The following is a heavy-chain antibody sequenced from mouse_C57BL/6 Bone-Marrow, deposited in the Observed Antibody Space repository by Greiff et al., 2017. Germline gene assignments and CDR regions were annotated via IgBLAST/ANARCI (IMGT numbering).Heavy chain of an antibody. V-gene: IGHV1-59*01. J-gene: IGHJ3*01. D-gene: IGHD1-1*01. CDR3: ARSGNTVVPFAY. Sequence: VQLQQPGAELVRPGTSVKLSCKASGYTFTSYWMHWVKQRPGQGLEWIGVIDPSDSYTNYNQKFKGKATLTVDTSSSTAYMQLSSLTSEDSAVYYCARSGNTVVPFAYWGQGTLVTVSA. CDR1: GYTFTSYW. CDR2: IDPSDSYT.